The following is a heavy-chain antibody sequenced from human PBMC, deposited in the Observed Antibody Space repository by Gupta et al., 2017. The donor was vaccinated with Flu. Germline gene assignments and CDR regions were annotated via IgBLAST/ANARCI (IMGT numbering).Heavy chain of an antibody. V-gene: IGHV4-4*02. J-gene: IGHJ4*02. D-gene: IGHD3-22*01. CDR2: IYHSGST. CDR3: AREGSDSSGYYGLHFDY. CDR1: GGSISSSTW. Sequence: QVQLQESGPGLVKPSGTLSLTCAVSGGSISSSTWWSWVRQPPGKGLEWIGEIYHSGSTNYNPSLKSRVTISVDKSKNQFSLKLSSVTAADTAVYYCAREGSDSSGYYGLHFDYWGQGTLVTVSS.